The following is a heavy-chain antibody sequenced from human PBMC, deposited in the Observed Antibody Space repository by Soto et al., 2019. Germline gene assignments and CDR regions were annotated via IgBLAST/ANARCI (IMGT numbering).Heavy chain of an antibody. CDR1: GFTFGDYA. J-gene: IGHJ4*02. CDR2: IRSKAYGGTT. D-gene: IGHD3-22*01. CDR3: TRAPDYYDSSGYYGLFGY. Sequence: GGSRRLSCAASGFTFGDYAMSWFRQAPGKGLEWVGFIRSKAYGGTTEYAASVKGRFTISRDDSKSIAYLQMNSLKTEDTAVYYCTRAPDYYDSSGYYGLFGYWGQGTLVTVSS. V-gene: IGHV3-49*03.